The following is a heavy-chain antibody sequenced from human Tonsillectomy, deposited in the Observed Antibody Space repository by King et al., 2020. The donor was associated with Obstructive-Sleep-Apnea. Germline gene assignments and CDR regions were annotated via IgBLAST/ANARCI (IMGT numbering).Heavy chain of an antibody. V-gene: IGHV5-51*01. CDR3: AGRVTRGPSGSYVPPPAFDI. CDR1: VYTFTSYW. D-gene: IGHD1-26*01. J-gene: IGHJ3*02. Sequence: VQLVESGAEVKKPGDSLKISCKGSVYTFTSYWIGWVRQMPGKGLEWMGIIYPDDSDTRYSPSFQGQVTISADKSISTAYLQWSSLKASDTAMYYCAGRVTRGPSGSYVPPPAFDIWGQGTMVTVSS. CDR2: IYPDDSDT.